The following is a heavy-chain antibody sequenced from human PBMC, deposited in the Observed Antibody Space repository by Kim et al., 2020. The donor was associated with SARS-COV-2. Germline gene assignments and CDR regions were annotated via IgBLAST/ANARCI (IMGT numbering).Heavy chain of an antibody. CDR3: AREFYDILTGYYNVMMGFDY. V-gene: IGHV3-7*01. CDR2: INQDGSEK. Sequence: GGSLRLSCAASGFTFSSYWMSWVRQAPGKGLEWVANINQDGSEKYFVDSVKGRFSISRDNAENSLDLQMNSLRAEDAAVYYCAREFYDILTGYYNVMMGFDYWGQGTLVTVSS. D-gene: IGHD3-9*01. J-gene: IGHJ4*02. CDR1: GFTFSSYW.